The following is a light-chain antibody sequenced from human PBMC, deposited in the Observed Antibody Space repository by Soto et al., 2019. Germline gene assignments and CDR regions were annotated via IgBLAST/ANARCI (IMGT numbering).Light chain of an antibody. J-gene: IGKJ2*01. CDR3: QQYGSSSGT. CDR1: HSVSSSY. Sequence: EIVLTQSPGTLSLSPGERATLSCRASHSVSSSYLAWYQQKPGQAPRLLIYGASSRATGIPDRVSGSGSGTDFTLTISRLEPEDFAVYYCQQYGSSSGTFGQGTKLEIK. CDR2: GAS. V-gene: IGKV3-20*01.